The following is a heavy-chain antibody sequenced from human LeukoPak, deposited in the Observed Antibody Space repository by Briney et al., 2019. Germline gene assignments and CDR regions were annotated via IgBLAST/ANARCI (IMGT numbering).Heavy chain of an antibody. CDR2: IYYSGST. D-gene: IGHD6-13*01. CDR3: ASYGYSSSSEGPFDI. V-gene: IGHV4-61*08. CDR1: GGSISSGDYY. Sequence: PSETLSLTCTVSGGSISSGDYYWSWIRQPPGKGLEWIGYIYYSGSTNYNPSLKSRVTISVDTSKNQFSLRLSSVTAADTAVYYCASYGYSSSSEGPFDIWGQGTMVTVSS. J-gene: IGHJ3*02.